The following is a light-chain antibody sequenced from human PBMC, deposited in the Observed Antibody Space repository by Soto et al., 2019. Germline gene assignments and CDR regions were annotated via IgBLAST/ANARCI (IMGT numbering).Light chain of an antibody. V-gene: IGLV2-8*01. CDR1: RSDVGGYNY. CDR3: SSYAGSSNV. Sequence: QSVLTQPPSASGSPGQSVTLSCTGTRSDVGGYNYVSWYQQHPGKAPKLMIYEVNKRPSGVPDRFSGSKSGNTASLTVSGLQAEDEADYYCSSYAGSSNVFGTGTKVTVL. J-gene: IGLJ1*01. CDR2: EVN.